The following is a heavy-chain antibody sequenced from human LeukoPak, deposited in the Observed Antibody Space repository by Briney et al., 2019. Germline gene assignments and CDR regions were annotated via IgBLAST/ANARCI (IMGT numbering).Heavy chain of an antibody. CDR2: FDPEDGET. D-gene: IGHD4-17*01. V-gene: IGHV1-24*01. CDR1: GYTLTELS. CDR3: ATETLATVPNRSLTNDY. J-gene: IGHJ4*02. Sequence: ASVKVSCKVSGYTLTELSMHWVRQAPGKGLEWMGGFDPEDGETIYAQKFQGRVTMTEDTSTDTAYMELSSLRSEDTAVYYCATETLATVPNRSLTNDYWGQGTLVTVSS.